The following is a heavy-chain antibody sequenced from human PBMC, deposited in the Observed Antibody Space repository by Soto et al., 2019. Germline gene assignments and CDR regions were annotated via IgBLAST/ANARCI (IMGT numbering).Heavy chain of an antibody. Sequence: ASVKVSCKASGYTFTGYYMHWVRQAPGQGLEWMGWINPNSGGTNYAQKFQGWVTMTRDTSISTAYMELSRLRSDDTAVYYCARESMIVVVSNAFDIWGQGTMVTVSS. CDR3: ARESMIVVVSNAFDI. CDR1: GYTFTGYY. D-gene: IGHD3-22*01. J-gene: IGHJ3*02. CDR2: INPNSGGT. V-gene: IGHV1-2*04.